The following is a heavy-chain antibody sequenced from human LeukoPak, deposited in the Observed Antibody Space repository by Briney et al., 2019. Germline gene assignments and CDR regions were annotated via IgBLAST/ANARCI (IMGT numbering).Heavy chain of an antibody. Sequence: SETLSLTCTVSGGSISSYYWSWIRQPPGKGLEWIGYIYCSGSTNYNPSLKSRVTISVDTSKNQFSLKLSSVTAADTAVYYCARLGDSRRAFDIWGQGTMVTVSS. J-gene: IGHJ3*02. CDR2: IYCSGST. V-gene: IGHV4-59*08. CDR1: GGSISSYY. CDR3: ARLGDSRRAFDI.